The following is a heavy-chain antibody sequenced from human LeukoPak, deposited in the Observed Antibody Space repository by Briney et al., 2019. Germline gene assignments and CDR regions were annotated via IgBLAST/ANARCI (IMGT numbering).Heavy chain of an antibody. CDR3: ASLAYVDYGYYGMDV. Sequence: GGSLRLSCAASGFTVSSNYMSWVRQAPGKGLEWVSVIYSGGSTYYADSVKGRFTISRDNSKNTLYLQMNSLRAEDTAVYYCASLAYVDYGYYGMDVGGKGTTVPVSS. J-gene: IGHJ6*04. CDR1: GFTVSSNY. CDR2: IYSGGST. D-gene: IGHD4-17*01. V-gene: IGHV3-66*01.